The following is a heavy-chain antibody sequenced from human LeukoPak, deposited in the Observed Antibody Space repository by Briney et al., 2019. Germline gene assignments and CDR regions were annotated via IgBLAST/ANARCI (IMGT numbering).Heavy chain of an antibody. CDR2: IDSEGSST. CDR1: GFTFSGYW. J-gene: IGHJ4*02. CDR3: AKSFRYFDSQSSYYHFDS. V-gene: IGHV3-74*01. D-gene: IGHD3-22*01. Sequence: GGSLRLSCAASGFTFSGYWMHWVRQVAGKGLVWVSHIDSEGSSTNYADSVKGRFTISRDNAKNTLYLQMNSLRAEDSAVYYCAKSFRYFDSQSSYYHFDSWGQGTLVTVSS.